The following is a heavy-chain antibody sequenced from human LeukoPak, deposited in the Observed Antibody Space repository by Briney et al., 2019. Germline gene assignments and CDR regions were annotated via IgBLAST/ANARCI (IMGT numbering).Heavy chain of an antibody. J-gene: IGHJ4*02. CDR2: ISYDGSNK. Sequence: GGSLSLSCAASGFTFSSYAMHWVRQAPGKGLEWVAFISYDGSNKYYADSVKGRFTISRDNSKNTLYLQMNSLRAEDTAVYYCARGESWGVGATFSYFDYWGQGTLVTVSS. D-gene: IGHD1-26*01. CDR1: GFTFSSYA. V-gene: IGHV3-30-3*01. CDR3: ARGESWGVGATFSYFDY.